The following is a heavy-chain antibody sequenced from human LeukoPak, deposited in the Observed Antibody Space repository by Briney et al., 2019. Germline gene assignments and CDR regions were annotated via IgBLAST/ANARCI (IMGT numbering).Heavy chain of an antibody. CDR3: VSFYETY. J-gene: IGHJ4*02. Sequence: GGSLRLSCVASGNYWMHWVRQAPGKGLVWVSHINSDGSWTSYADSVKGRSTISKDNAKNTVYLQMNSLRAEDTAVYYCVSFYETYWGRGTLVTVSS. D-gene: IGHD2/OR15-2a*01. CDR2: INSDGSWT. V-gene: IGHV3-74*01. CDR1: GNYW.